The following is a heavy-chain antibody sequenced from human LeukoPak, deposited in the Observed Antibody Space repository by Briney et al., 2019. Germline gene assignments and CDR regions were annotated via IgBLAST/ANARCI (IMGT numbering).Heavy chain of an antibody. CDR3: AKDPQYSSSWDYYFDY. V-gene: IGHV3-23*01. D-gene: IGHD6-13*01. J-gene: IGHJ4*02. CDR1: GFTFSSYA. CDR2: ISGSGGST. Sequence: GGSLRLSCAASGFTFSSYAMSWVRQAPGKGLEWVSAISGSGGSTYYADSVKGRFTISRDNSKNTLYLQMNSLRAEDTAVYYCAKDPQYSSSWDYYFDYWGQGTLVTVSS.